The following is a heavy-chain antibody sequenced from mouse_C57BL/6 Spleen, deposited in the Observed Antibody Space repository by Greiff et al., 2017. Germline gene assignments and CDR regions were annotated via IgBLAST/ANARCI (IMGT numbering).Heavy chain of an antibody. D-gene: IGHD2-1*01. CDR3: ARGDYGNWFAY. CDR1: GYSFTGYY. V-gene: IGHV1-42*01. Sequence: EVQGVESGPELVKPGASVKISCKASGYSFTGYYMNWVKQSPEKSLEWIGEINPSTGGTTYNQKFKAKATLTVDKSSSTAYMQLKSLTSEDSAVYYCARGDYGNWFAYWGQGTLVTVSA. CDR2: INPSTGGT. J-gene: IGHJ3*01.